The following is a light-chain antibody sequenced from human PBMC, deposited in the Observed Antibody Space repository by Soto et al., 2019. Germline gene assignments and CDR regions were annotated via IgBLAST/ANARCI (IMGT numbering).Light chain of an antibody. V-gene: IGLV2-23*02. CDR1: SSDVGSYNL. CDR3: CSYAGSSIHV. Sequence: QSALTQPASVSGSPGQSITISCTGTSSDVGSYNLVSWYQQHPGKAPKLMIYEVSKRPSGVSNRFSGSKSGNTASLTISGLQAEDEAEYSCCSYAGSSIHVSGPGTKLTVL. CDR2: EVS. J-gene: IGLJ1*01.